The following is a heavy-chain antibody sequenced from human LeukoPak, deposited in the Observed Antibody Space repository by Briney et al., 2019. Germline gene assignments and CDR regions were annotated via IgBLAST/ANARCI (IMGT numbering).Heavy chain of an antibody. CDR1: GESLSNYY. CDR3: ARLPDYYSRHGAPG. CDR2: INHYGST. Sequence: SETLSLTCAVYGESLSNYYWSWLRQPPGKGLEWIGEINHYGSTNYNPSLKSRITISVDTSKNQFSLKLSSVTAAHTAVYYCARLPDYYSRHGAPGWGQGTLVTVSS. D-gene: IGHD3-10*01. V-gene: IGHV4-34*01. J-gene: IGHJ4*02.